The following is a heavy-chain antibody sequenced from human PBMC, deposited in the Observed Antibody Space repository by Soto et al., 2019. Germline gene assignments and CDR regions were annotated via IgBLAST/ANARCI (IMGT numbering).Heavy chain of an antibody. CDR1: GFTFSSYA. Sequence: EVQLLESGGGLVQPGGSLRLSCAASGFTFSSYAMSWVRQAPGKGLEWVSAISGSGADTYYADSVKGRFTISRDKSKSTLYLQMDSLRAEDTALYYCAKDEYFSGWCVAFYFDSWGQGTLVTVSS. CDR3: AKDEYFSGWCVAFYFDS. J-gene: IGHJ4*02. V-gene: IGHV3-23*01. D-gene: IGHD6-13*01. CDR2: ISGSGADT.